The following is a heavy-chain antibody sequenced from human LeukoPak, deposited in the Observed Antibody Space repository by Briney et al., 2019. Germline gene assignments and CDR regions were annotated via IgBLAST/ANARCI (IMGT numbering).Heavy chain of an antibody. D-gene: IGHD3-3*01. CDR3: ARIPRVDFWSGYYHPQYGMDV. Sequence: SETLSLTCTVSGGSISSSSYYWDWVRQPPGTGLEWIGSIYYSGSTYCNPSLKSRVTISVDTSKNQFSLKLSSVTAADTAVYYCARIPRVDFWSGYYHPQYGMDVWGQGTTVTVSS. CDR1: GGSISSSSYY. V-gene: IGHV4-39*01. CDR2: IYYSGST. J-gene: IGHJ6*02.